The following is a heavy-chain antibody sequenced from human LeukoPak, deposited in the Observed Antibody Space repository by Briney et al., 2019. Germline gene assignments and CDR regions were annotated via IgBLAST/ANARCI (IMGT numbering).Heavy chain of an antibody. CDR1: GGSMTDYY. Sequence: PSETLSLTCTVSGGSMTDYYWSWIRQPPGRELEWIGYIYYSGTTYYNPSLKSRVTMSVDTSKKQFSLKLSSVTAADTAVYFCARNSDRMDYWGQGTLVTVSS. J-gene: IGHJ4*02. CDR3: ARNSDRMDY. CDR2: IYYSGTT. V-gene: IGHV4-59*01. D-gene: IGHD3-22*01.